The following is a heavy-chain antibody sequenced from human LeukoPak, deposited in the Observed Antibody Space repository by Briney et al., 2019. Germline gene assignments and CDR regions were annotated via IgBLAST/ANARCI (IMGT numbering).Heavy chain of an antibody. CDR3: ARASTRYFDC. Sequence: SETLSLTCTVSGYSISSGYYWGWIRQPPGKGLEWIGSIYHSGSTYYNPSLKSRVTISVDTSKNQFSLKVNSVTAADTAVYYCARASTRYFDCWGQGTLVTVSS. CDR1: GYSISSGYY. J-gene: IGHJ4*02. V-gene: IGHV4-38-2*02. CDR2: IYHSGST. D-gene: IGHD2/OR15-2a*01.